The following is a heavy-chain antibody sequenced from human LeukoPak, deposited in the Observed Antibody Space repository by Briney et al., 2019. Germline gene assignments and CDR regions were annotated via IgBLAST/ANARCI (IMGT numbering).Heavy chain of an antibody. CDR3: ATMVRGVGGCFDY. CDR1: GNSFTSYW. J-gene: IGHJ4*02. CDR2: IYPGDSDA. D-gene: IGHD3-10*01. V-gene: IGHV5-51*01. Sequence: VESLKISCKGSGNSFTSYWIGWVRQMPGKGLEWMGIIYPGDSDARYSPSFQGQVTISADKSITTAYLQWSSLKASDTAMYYCATMVRGVGGCFDYWGQGTLVTVSS.